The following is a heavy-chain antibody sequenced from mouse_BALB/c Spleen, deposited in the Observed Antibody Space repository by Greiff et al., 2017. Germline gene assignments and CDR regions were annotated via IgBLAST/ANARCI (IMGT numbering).Heavy chain of an antibody. D-gene: IGHD1-1*01. J-gene: IGHJ4*01. CDR1: GFTFSSYA. CDR3: ARGSGGSSYYAMDY. V-gene: IGHV5-6-5*01. Sequence: EVMLVESGGGLVKPGGSLKLSCAASGFTFSSYAMSWVRQTPEKRLEWVASISSGGGTYYPDSVKGRFTISRDNARNILYLQMSSLRSEDTAMYYCARGSGGSSYYAMDYWGQGTSVTVSS. CDR2: ISSGGGT.